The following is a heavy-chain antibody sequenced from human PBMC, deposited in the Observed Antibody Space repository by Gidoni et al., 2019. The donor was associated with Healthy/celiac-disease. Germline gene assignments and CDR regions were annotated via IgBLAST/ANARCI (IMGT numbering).Heavy chain of an antibody. V-gene: IGHV3-30*18. CDR1: GFTVRSYG. D-gene: IGHD3-16*01. CDR3: AKDRGRIMITPHDAFDI. Sequence: QVQLVESGGGVVQPGRSLRLSCAASGFTVRSYGMHWVRQAPGKGLEWVAVISYDGSNKYYADSVKGRFTISRDNSKNTLYLQMNSLRAEDTAVYYCAKDRGRIMITPHDAFDIWGQGTMVTVSS. J-gene: IGHJ3*02. CDR2: ISYDGSNK.